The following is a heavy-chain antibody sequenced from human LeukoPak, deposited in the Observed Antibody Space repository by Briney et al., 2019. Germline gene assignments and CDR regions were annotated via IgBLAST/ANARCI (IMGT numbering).Heavy chain of an antibody. CDR1: GFNVNSYW. V-gene: IGHV3-74*01. Sequence: GSLRLSCEASGFNVNSYWMHWVRQAPGKGLVWVSLIRIDGSDTDYADSVRGRFTTSRDNAKNALYLQMDSLRVEDTAIYYCARDRGEGTPLDPWGQGTLVTVSS. D-gene: IGHD6-25*01. CDR3: ARDRGEGTPLDP. J-gene: IGHJ5*02. CDR2: IRIDGSDT.